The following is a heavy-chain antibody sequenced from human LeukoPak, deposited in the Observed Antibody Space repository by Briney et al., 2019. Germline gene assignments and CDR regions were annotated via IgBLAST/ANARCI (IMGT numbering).Heavy chain of an antibody. CDR3: ARFGVIGSNVYNWFDP. V-gene: IGHV4-59*01. CDR1: GASITSYY. J-gene: IGHJ5*02. D-gene: IGHD2-21*01. Sequence: SETLSLTCTVSGASITSYYWSWIRQPPGKGLEWIGHIYHKGSTTYNSSLKSRITISVNASKTQFSLKLSSVTAADTAVYYCARFGVIGSNVYNWFDPWGPGILVTVSS. CDR2: IYHKGST.